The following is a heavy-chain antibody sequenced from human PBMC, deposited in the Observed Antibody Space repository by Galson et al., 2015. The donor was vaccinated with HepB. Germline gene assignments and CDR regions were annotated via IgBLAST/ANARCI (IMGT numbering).Heavy chain of an antibody. CDR1: GFIFNSYA. CDR2: IGGSGGSK. V-gene: IGHV3-23*01. J-gene: IGHJ3*01. Sequence: SLRLSCAASGFIFNSYAMSWVRQSPGKGLEWVSGIGGSGGSKYYADSVKGRFAISRDNTENSLYLQMNSLRADDTAAYYCVRDRWWHYGSGSSYGPIPDGFDLWGQGTMVTVSS. CDR3: VRDRWWHYGSGSSYGPIPDGFDL. D-gene: IGHD3-10*01.